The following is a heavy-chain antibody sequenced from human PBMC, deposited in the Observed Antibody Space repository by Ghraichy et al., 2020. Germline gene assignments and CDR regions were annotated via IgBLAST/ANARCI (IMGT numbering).Heavy chain of an antibody. V-gene: IGHV3-21*01. D-gene: IGHD3-22*01. CDR1: GFTFSSYS. Sequence: GGSLRLSCAASGFTFSSYSMNWVRQAPGKGLEWVSSISSSSSYIYYADSVKGRFTISRDNAKNSLYLQMNSLRAEDTAVYYCAREGHYYDSSGYYLPYGMDVWGQGTTVTVSS. CDR3: AREGHYYDSSGYYLPYGMDV. J-gene: IGHJ6*02. CDR2: ISSSSSYI.